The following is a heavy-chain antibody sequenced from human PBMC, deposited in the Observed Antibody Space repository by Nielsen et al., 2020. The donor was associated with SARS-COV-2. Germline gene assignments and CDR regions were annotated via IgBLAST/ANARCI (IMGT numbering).Heavy chain of an antibody. J-gene: IGHJ4*02. CDR2: INWNGGST. D-gene: IGHD3-9*01. CDR3: ARDTVLRYFDWLPTGNFDY. V-gene: IGHV3-20*03. Sequence: VRQAPGKGLEWVSGINWNGGSTGYADSVKGRFTISRDNAKNSLYLQMNSLRAEDTAVYYCARDTVLRYFDWLPTGNFDYWGQGTLVTVSS.